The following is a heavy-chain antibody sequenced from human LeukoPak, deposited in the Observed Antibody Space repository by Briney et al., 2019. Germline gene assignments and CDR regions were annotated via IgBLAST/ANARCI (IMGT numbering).Heavy chain of an antibody. J-gene: IGHJ6*03. Sequence: ASVKVSCKASGYTFTSYDINWVRQATGQGLEWMGWVNPNSGNTGYAQKFQGRVTITRNTSISTAYMELSRLRSDDTAVYYCASQDYDILTGYRYYYYMDVWGKGTTVTVSS. CDR1: GYTFTSYD. CDR3: ASQDYDILTGYRYYYYMDV. V-gene: IGHV1-8*03. CDR2: VNPNSGNT. D-gene: IGHD3-9*01.